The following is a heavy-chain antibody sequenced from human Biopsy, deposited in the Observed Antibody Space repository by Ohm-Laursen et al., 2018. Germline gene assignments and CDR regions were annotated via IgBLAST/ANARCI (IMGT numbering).Heavy chain of an antibody. D-gene: IGHD2/OR15-2a*01. J-gene: IGHJ3*01. CDR2: IAIGSIYV. V-gene: IGHV3-21*01. CDR1: GLTFSDFS. Sequence: SLRLSCAASGLTFSDFSMNWVRQAPGKGLEWVSSIAIGSIYVYYADSVKGRFTISRDNAKNSLYLQMNSLRAEDTAVYYCTRDTTYYAGTTYYDALDVWGQGTTVTVSS. CDR3: TRDTTYYAGTTYYDALDV.